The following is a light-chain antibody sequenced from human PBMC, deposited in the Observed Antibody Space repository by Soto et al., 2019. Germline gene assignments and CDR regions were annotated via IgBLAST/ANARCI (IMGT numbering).Light chain of an antibody. CDR1: TSNVGKNF. CDR3: GAWDSGLSDMV. V-gene: IGLV1-51*01. Sequence: QSVLTQPPSISAAPGHNITISCSGSTSNVGKNFVAWYQQRPDTGPTVVIYDNYERPSGIPDRFSGSRSGTSATLTITGLQTGDEADYYCGAWDSGLSDMVFGGGPKVTVL. J-gene: IGLJ2*01. CDR2: DNY.